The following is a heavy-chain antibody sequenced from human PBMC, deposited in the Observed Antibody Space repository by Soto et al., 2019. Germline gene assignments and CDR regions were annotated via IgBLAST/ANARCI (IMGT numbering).Heavy chain of an antibody. V-gene: IGHV4-39*01. CDR2: ISYSGST. CDR3: ARSHIVPRLFMYPYDY. J-gene: IGHJ4*02. CDR1: SFSISTSGYY. Sequence: SETLSLTCRFSSFSISTSGYYWGWIRQPPGTGLEWIGGISYSGSTYYNPSLKSRVTISFDTSKNQFSLKLSSVTAADTAVYYCARSHIVPRLFMYPYDYWGQGTPVTVSS. D-gene: IGHD6-6*01.